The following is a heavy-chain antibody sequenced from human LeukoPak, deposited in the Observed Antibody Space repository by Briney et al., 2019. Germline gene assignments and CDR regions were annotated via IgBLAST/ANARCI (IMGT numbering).Heavy chain of an antibody. J-gene: IGHJ3*02. CDR2: IYTSGST. CDR3: ARDRWDLNAFDI. CDR1: GGSISSGSYY. D-gene: IGHD1-26*01. V-gene: IGHV4-61*02. Sequence: SSQTLSLTCTVSGGSISSGSYYWSWIRQPAGKGLEWIGRIYTSGSTNYNPSLKSRVTISVDTSKNQFSLKLSSVTAADTAVYYCARDRWDLNAFDIWGQGTMVTVSS.